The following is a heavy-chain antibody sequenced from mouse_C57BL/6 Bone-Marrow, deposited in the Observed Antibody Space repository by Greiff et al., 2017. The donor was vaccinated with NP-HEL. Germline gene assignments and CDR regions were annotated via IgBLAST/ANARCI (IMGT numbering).Heavy chain of an antibody. V-gene: IGHV1-18*01. J-gene: IGHJ1*03. CDR2: INPNNGGT. Sequence: VQLQQSGPELVNPGASVKIPCKASGYTFTDYNMDWVKQSHGKSLEWIGDINPNNGGTIYNQKFKGKATLTVDKSSSTAYMELRSLTSEDTAVYYCARYVYGSSYWYFDVWGTGTTVTVSS. CDR3: ARYVYGSSYWYFDV. CDR1: GYTFTDYN. D-gene: IGHD1-1*01.